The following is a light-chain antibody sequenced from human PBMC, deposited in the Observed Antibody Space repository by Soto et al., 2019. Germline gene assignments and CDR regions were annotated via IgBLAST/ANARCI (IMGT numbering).Light chain of an antibody. CDR1: QGISSY. J-gene: IGKJ1*01. V-gene: IGKV1-9*01. Sequence: DIQLTQSPSFLSASVGDRITITCRASQGISSYLAWYQQKPGTAPKLLIYAASTLQSGVPSRFSGSGSGTEFTLTLSSLQPEDFATYYCQQLNSYPRTFGQGTKVEI. CDR2: AAS. CDR3: QQLNSYPRT.